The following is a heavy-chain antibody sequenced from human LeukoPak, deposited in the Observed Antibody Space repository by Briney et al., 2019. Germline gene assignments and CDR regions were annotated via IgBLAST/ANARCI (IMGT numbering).Heavy chain of an antibody. CDR1: GYTFTSYG. J-gene: IGHJ5*02. Sequence: GASVKVSCKASGYTFTSYGISWVRQAPGQGLEWMGWISAYNGNTNYAQELQGRVTMTTDTSTSTAYMELRSLRSDDTAVYYCARGQSSGWYEGDWFDPWGQGTLVTVSS. V-gene: IGHV1-18*01. D-gene: IGHD6-19*01. CDR2: ISAYNGNT. CDR3: ARGQSSGWYEGDWFDP.